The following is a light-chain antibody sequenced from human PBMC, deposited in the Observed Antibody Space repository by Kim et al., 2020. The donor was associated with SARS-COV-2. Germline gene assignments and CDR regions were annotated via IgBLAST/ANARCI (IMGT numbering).Light chain of an antibody. J-gene: IGKJ3*01. CDR3: QQSYITPFT. CDR2: AAS. Sequence: DIQMTQSPSSLSASVGDRFTITCRTSQSISSHLNWYHQKPGRAPKLLIYAASTLQGGVPSRFSGSGSETDFPLTISSLQPDYFATYFCQQSYITPFTFGPGTKVDIK. V-gene: IGKV1-39*01. CDR1: QSISSH.